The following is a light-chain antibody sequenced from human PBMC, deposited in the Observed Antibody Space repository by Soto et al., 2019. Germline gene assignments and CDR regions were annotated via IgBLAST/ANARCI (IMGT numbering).Light chain of an antibody. J-gene: IGLJ2*01. V-gene: IGLV2-23*01. CDR1: SSDVGSYNL. CDR3: CSNAGSSTPHVV. CDR2: EGS. Sequence: QSALTQPASVYGSPGQSITISCTGTSSDVGSYNLVSWYQQHPGKAPKLMIYEGSKRPSGVSNRFSGSKSGNTASLTISGLQAEDEADYYCCSNAGSSTPHVVFGGGTKLTVL.